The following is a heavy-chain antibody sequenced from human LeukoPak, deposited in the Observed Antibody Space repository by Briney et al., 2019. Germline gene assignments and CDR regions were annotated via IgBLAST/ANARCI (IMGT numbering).Heavy chain of an antibody. V-gene: IGHV4-38-2*02. CDR1: GYPISSGYD. CDR2: IYHSGST. D-gene: IGHD1-26*01. CDR3: ARFLRGATNALEI. Sequence: SETLSLTCTVSGYPISSGYDWGWIRQPPGKGLEWIGSIYHSGSTYYNPSLKSRVTISVDTSKNQFSLKLSSVTAADTAVYYCARFLRGATNALEIWGQGTMVTVSS. J-gene: IGHJ3*02.